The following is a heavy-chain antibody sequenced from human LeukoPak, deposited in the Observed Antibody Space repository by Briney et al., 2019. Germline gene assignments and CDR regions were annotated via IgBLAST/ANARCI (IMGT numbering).Heavy chain of an antibody. J-gene: IGHJ5*02. D-gene: IGHD4-17*01. V-gene: IGHV3-9*01. CDR2: ISWNSGSI. Sequence: PGGSLRLSCAASGFTFDDYAMHWVRQAPGKGLEWVSGISWNSGSIGYADSVKGRFTISRHNSKNTLYLQMNSLRAEDTAVYYCAKEATVTPGNVNWFDPWGQGTLVTVSS. CDR3: AKEATVTPGNVNWFDP. CDR1: GFTFDDYA.